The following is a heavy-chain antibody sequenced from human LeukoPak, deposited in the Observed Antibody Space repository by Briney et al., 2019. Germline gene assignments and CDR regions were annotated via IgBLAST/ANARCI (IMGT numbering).Heavy chain of an antibody. CDR3: ARGHPYDFWSGYYY. Sequence: GASVKVSCKASGGTFSSYAISWVRQAPGQGLEWMGRIIPILGIANYAQKLQGRVTMTTDTSTSTAYMELRSLRSDDTAVYYCARGHPYDFWSGYYYWGQGTLVTVSS. V-gene: IGHV1-69*04. CDR1: GGTFSSYA. CDR2: IIPILGIA. J-gene: IGHJ4*02. D-gene: IGHD3-3*01.